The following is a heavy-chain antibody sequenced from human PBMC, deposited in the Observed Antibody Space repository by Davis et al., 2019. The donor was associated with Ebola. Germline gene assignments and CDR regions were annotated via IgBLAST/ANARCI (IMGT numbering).Heavy chain of an antibody. D-gene: IGHD5-24*01. CDR1: GFTVSSTY. CDR3: ARGERGNWFDP. CDR2: IYSGDNT. V-gene: IGHV3-66*01. Sequence: GESLKISCAASGFTVSSTYMSWVRQAPGKGLEWVSVIYSGDNTDYADSVKGRFTISRDNSKNTLYLQMNSLRAEDTAVYYCARGERGNWFDPWGQGTLVTVSS. J-gene: IGHJ5*02.